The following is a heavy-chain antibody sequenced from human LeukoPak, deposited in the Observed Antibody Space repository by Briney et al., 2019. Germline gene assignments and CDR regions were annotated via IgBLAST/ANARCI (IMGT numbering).Heavy chain of an antibody. V-gene: IGHV4-34*01. CDR2: INHSGST. J-gene: IGHJ4*02. CDR3: AIRGYGSGSYTPPSYFDY. CDR1: GGSFSGYY. D-gene: IGHD3-10*01. Sequence: SETLSLTCAVYGGSFSGYYWSWIRQPPGKGLEWIGEINHSGSTNYKSSLKSRVTISVDTSKNQFSLKLSSVTAADTAVYYCAIRGYGSGSYTPPSYFDYWGQGTLVTVSS.